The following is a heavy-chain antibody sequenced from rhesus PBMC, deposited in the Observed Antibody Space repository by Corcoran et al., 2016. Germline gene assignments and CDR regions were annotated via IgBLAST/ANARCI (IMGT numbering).Heavy chain of an antibody. J-gene: IGHJ6*01. V-gene: IGHV4-127*01. Sequence: QVQLQESGPGLVKPSETLSLTCAVSGYSISSGYCWSWIRQPPGTGLEVIGYIGGSSGSTNYNPSLKSRVTISKDTSKNQFSLKLSSVTAADTAVYYCARDQDGLDSWGQGVVVTVSS. CDR1: GYSISSGYC. CDR3: ARDQDGLDS. CDR2: IGGSSGST.